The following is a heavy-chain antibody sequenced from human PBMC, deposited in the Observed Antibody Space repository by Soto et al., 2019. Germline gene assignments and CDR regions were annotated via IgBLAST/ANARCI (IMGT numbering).Heavy chain of an antibody. J-gene: IGHJ4*01. D-gene: IGHD4-17*01. CDR1: GGTFSSYA. Sequence: SVKGSCKASGGTFSSYAISWVRQAPGQGLEWMGGIIPICGTANYAQKFQGRVTITADXXXSXAXXELSSLRSEDTAVYYCARADYGGNSDYWG. CDR3: ARADYGGNSDY. V-gene: IGHV1-69*13. CDR2: IIPICGTA.